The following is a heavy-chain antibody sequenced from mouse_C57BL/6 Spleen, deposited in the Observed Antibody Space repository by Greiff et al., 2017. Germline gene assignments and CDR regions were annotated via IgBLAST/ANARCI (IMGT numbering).Heavy chain of an antibody. J-gene: IGHJ4*01. CDR3: ARHDYNAMDY. Sequence: VQLQQSGAELVRPGTSVKMSCKASGYTFTNYWIGWAKQRPGHGLEWIGDIYPGGGYTNYNEKFKGKATRTADKSSSTAYMQFSSLTSEDSAIYYCARHDYNAMDYWGQGTSVTVSS. V-gene: IGHV1-63*01. CDR2: IYPGGGYT. CDR1: GYTFTNYW.